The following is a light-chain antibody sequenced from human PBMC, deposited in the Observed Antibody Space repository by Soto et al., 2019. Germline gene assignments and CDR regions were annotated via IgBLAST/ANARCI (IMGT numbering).Light chain of an antibody. J-gene: IGLJ1*01. Sequence: QSVLTQSPSASGTPGQTVTISCSGRSGTNYVYWYQQLPGTAPKLLIYRNNQRPSGVPDRFSGSKSGTSASLAISGLRSEDEADYYCAAWDDSLSGFYVFGTGTKVTVL. CDR1: SGTNY. CDR2: RNN. CDR3: AAWDDSLSGFYV. V-gene: IGLV1-47*01.